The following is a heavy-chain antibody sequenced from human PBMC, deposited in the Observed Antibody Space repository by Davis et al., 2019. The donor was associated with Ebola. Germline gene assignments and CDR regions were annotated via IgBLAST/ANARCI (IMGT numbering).Heavy chain of an antibody. CDR1: GFTFGDYA. V-gene: IGHV3-49*04. CDR2: LRCKRYYGTT. D-gene: IGHD3-22*01. J-gene: IGHJ5*02. Sequence: GESLKISCTISGFTFGDYAMTWVRQAPGKGLEWVGFLRCKRYYGTTQYAASVKGRFTISRDDSKSIAYMQINSLKTEDTAVYYWTRVKANSGYYYGAMGSWGQGTLVTVSS. CDR3: TRVKANSGYYYGAMGS.